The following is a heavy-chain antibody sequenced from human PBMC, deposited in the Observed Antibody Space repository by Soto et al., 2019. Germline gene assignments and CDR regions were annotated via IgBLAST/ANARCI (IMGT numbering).Heavy chain of an antibody. D-gene: IGHD3-3*01. CDR2: ISGSGGST. CDR1: GFTFSSYA. CDR3: AKGGLQTDYDFWSGDAFDI. V-gene: IGHV3-23*01. Sequence: GESLKISCAASGFTFSSYAMSWVRQAPGKGLEWVSAISGSGGSTYYADSVKGRFTISRDNSKNTLYLQMNSLRAEDTAVYYCAKGGLQTDYDFWSGDAFDIWGQGTMVTVSS. J-gene: IGHJ3*02.